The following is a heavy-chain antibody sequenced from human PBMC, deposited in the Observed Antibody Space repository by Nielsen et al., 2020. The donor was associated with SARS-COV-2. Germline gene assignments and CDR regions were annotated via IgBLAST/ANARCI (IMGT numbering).Heavy chain of an antibody. J-gene: IGHJ4*02. Sequence: ETLSLTCTVSGGSISSSSYYWGWIRQPPGKGLEWIGSIYYSGSTYYNPSLKSRVTISVDTSKNQFSLKLSSVTAADTAVYYCARGGAAAGLDYWGQGTLVTVSS. V-gene: IGHV4-39*07. CDR1: GGSISSSSYY. CDR3: ARGGAAAGLDY. CDR2: IYYSGST. D-gene: IGHD6-13*01.